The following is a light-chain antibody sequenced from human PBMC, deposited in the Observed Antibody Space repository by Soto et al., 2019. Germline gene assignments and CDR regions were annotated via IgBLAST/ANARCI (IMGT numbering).Light chain of an antibody. J-gene: IGKJ3*01. Sequence: DLQMTQSPTSLSASVGDRVTITCRASQDIRNFVAWSQQKPGKAPKLLIYAASTLQSGVPSRFSGSGSGTDFTLTINSLHTEDVATYSCQKYSSVPVFGPGTKVEIK. CDR3: QKYSSVPV. CDR2: AAS. CDR1: QDIRNF. V-gene: IGKV1-27*01.